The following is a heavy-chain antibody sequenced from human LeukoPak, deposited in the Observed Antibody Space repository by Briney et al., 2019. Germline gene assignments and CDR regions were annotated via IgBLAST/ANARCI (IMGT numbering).Heavy chain of an antibody. CDR3: ATALLRASTYMDV. D-gene: IGHD1-1*01. V-gene: IGHV3-23*01. J-gene: IGHJ6*03. Sequence: GGSLRLPCAASGFTFRTYAMNWVRQAPGKGLEWVSGIGVSGSTYYADSVKGRFTISRDNSKNTLYLQINSLRVEDTAVYYCATALLRASTYMDVWGKGTTVTVSS. CDR1: GFTFRTYA. CDR2: IGVSGST.